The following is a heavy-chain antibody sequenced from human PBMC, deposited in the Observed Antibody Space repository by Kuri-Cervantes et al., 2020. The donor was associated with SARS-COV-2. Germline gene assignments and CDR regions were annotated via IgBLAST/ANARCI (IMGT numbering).Heavy chain of an antibody. J-gene: IGHJ4*02. D-gene: IGHD2-15*01. CDR1: GFTFSSYW. Sequence: GESLKISCAASGFTFSSYWMSWVRQAPGKGLEWVANIKQDGSEKYYVDSVKGRFTISRDNAKNSLYLQMNSLRAEDTAVYYCAREAFGYCSGGSCYLHYWGQGTLVTVSS. CDR2: IKQDGSEK. V-gene: IGHV3-7*01. CDR3: AREAFGYCSGGSCYLHY.